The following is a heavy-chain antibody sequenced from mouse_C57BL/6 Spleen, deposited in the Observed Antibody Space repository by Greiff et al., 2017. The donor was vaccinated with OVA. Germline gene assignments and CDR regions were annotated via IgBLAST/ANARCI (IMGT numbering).Heavy chain of an antibody. V-gene: IGHV5-17*01. Sequence: EVKLVESGGGLVKPGGSLKLSCAASGFTFSDYGMHWVRQAPEKGLEWVAYISSGSSSIYYADTVKGRFTISRDNAKNTLFLQMTSLRSEDTAMYYCARPAVAYGSSFDDWGQGTTLTVSS. CDR2: ISSGSSSI. J-gene: IGHJ2*01. CDR3: ARPAVAYGSSFDD. D-gene: IGHD1-1*01. CDR1: GFTFSDYG.